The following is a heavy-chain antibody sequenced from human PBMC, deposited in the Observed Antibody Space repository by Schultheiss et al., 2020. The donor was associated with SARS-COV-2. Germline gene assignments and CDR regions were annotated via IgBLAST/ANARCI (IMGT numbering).Heavy chain of an antibody. D-gene: IGHD3-10*01. CDR1: GFTFSIYG. V-gene: IGHV3-33*01. CDR3: ARAPGVVRGANYYYMDV. J-gene: IGHJ6*03. Sequence: GGSLRLSCAASGFTFSIYGMHWVRQAPGKGLEWVAVIWYDGSNKYYADSVKGRFTISRDNSKNTLYLQMNSLRAGDTAVYYCARAPGVVRGANYYYMDVWGKGTTVTVSS. CDR2: IWYDGSNK.